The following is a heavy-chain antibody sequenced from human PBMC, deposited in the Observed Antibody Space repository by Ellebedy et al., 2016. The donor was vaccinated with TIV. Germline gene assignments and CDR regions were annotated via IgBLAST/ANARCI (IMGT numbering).Heavy chain of an antibody. V-gene: IGHV3-30*09. Sequence: GESLKISXAASGFTFSYYSMHWVRQAPGKGLEWVAVISHDGSNKYHAESVKGRFAISRDDSKNTLYLQMNTLRTEDTAVYFCTRGSSSRGYFDSWGQGTLDTVSS. CDR1: GFTFSYYS. J-gene: IGHJ4*02. CDR3: TRGSSSRGYFDS. D-gene: IGHD6-13*01. CDR2: ISHDGSNK.